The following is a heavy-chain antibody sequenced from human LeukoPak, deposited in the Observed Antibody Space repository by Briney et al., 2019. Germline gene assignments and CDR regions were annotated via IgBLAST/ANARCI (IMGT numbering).Heavy chain of an antibody. J-gene: IGHJ4*02. Sequence: GGSLRLSCAASGISFDDYDMHCVRQAPGKGLEWVSLITGDDSRTYYADSVKGRFTISRDNSKDFLYLQMNSLSTEDTALYYCVTDMRSGGYYYGYWGQGTLVSVSS. V-gene: IGHV3-43*02. CDR3: VTDMRSGGYYYGY. D-gene: IGHD2-15*01. CDR1: GISFDDYD. CDR2: ITGDDSRT.